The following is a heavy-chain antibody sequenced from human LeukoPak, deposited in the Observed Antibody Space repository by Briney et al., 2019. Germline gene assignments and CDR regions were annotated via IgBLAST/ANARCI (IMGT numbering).Heavy chain of an antibody. CDR2: ISGSGGST. J-gene: IGHJ3*02. CDR3: ATHTVAGTGGAFDI. Sequence: GGSLRLSCAASGFTFSGYAMSWVRQAPGKGLEWVSAISGSGGSTYYADSVKGRFTISRDNSKNTLYLQMNSLRAEDTAVYYCATHTVAGTGGAFDIWGQGTMVTVSS. CDR1: GFTFSGYA. V-gene: IGHV3-23*01. D-gene: IGHD6-19*01.